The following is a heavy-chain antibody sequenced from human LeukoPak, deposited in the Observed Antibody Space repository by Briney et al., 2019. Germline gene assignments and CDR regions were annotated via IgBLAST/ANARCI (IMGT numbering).Heavy chain of an antibody. Sequence: QVGGSLRLSCAASGFTFSSYAMSWVRQAPGKGLEWVSAISGSGGSTYYADSVKGRFTISRDNSKNTLYLQMNSLRAEDTAVYYCATSRDGYNWVYWGQGTLVTVSS. CDR3: ATSRDGYNWVY. CDR2: ISGSGGST. J-gene: IGHJ4*02. D-gene: IGHD5-12*01. V-gene: IGHV3-23*01. CDR1: GFTFSSYA.